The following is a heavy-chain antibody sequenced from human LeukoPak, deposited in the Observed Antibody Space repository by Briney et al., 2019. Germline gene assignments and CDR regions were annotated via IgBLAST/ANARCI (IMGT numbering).Heavy chain of an antibody. D-gene: IGHD3-3*01. J-gene: IGHJ4*02. CDR1: GYGFTSYW. CDR2: IYPGDSDT. Sequence: PGGSLRLSCKGSGYGFTSYWIGWVRQMPGKGLEWMGIIYPGDSDTRYSPSFQGQVTISADKSISTAYLQWSSLKASDTAMYYCARHGRRSITIFGVVYGDYWGQGTLVTVSS. V-gene: IGHV5-51*01. CDR3: ARHGRRSITIFGVVYGDY.